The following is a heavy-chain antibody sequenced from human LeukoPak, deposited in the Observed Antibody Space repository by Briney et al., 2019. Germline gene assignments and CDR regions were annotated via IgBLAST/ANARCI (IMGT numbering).Heavy chain of an antibody. CDR2: IIPIFGTA. J-gene: IGHJ6*02. Sequence: SVKVSCKASGGTFSSYAISWVRQAPGQGLEWMGGIIPIFGTANYAQKFQGRVTITADESTSTAYMELSSLRSEDTAVYYCARDIKGLRDYYGMDVWGQGTTVTVSS. D-gene: IGHD4-17*01. CDR3: ARDIKGLRDYYGMDV. V-gene: IGHV1-69*13. CDR1: GGTFSSYA.